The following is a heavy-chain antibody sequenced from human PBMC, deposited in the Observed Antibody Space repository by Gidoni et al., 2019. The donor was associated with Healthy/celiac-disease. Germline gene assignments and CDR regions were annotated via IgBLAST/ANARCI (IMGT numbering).Heavy chain of an antibody. CDR2: INPNSVGT. CDR1: GYTFTGYY. V-gene: IGHV1-2*04. Sequence: QVQLVQSGAEVKKPGASEKVSCKASGYTFTGYYMHWVRQAPGQGLTWMGWINPNSVGTNYAQKFQGWVTMTRDTSISTAYMVLSRLRSDDTAVYYCTTCDWRRWGQGTLFTVSS. CDR3: TTCDWRR. D-gene: IGHD2-21*01. J-gene: IGHJ4*02.